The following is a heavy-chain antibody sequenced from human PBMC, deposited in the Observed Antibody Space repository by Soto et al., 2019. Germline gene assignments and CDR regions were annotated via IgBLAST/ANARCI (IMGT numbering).Heavy chain of an antibody. Sequence: SETLSLTCAVYGGSFSGYYWSWIRQPPGKGLEWIGEINHSGSTNYNPSLKSRVTISVDTSKNQFSLKLSSVTAADTAMYYCARGLQALWFGESRLDYWGQGTLVTVSS. CDR3: ARGLQALWFGESRLDY. J-gene: IGHJ4*02. V-gene: IGHV4-34*01. CDR1: GGSFSGYY. CDR2: INHSGST. D-gene: IGHD3-10*01.